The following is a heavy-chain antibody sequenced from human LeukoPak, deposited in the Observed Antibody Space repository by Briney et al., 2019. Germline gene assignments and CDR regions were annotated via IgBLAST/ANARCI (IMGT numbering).Heavy chain of an antibody. CDR1: GFTFSNAW. CDR3: VRDAVTAY. J-gene: IGHJ4*02. V-gene: IGHV3-7*01. Sequence: QTGGSLRLSCAASGFTFSNAWMSWVRQAPGKGLEWLANIKEDGSKKYYVDSVKGRFTISRDNAKNSLFLQMNSLRNEDTAVYYCVRDAVTAYWGQGTLVTVSS. CDR2: IKEDGSKK. D-gene: IGHD2-21*02.